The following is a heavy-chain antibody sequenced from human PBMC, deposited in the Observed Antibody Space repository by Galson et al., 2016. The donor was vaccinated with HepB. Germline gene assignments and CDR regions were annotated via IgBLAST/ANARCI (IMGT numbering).Heavy chain of an antibody. CDR1: GFTFDDYA. CDR2: ISWNSGSI. CDR3: VRDLSQTPEYFQH. J-gene: IGHJ1*01. V-gene: IGHV3-9*01. Sequence: SLRLSCAASGFTFDDYAMHWVRLAPGKGLEWVAGISWNSGSIGYADSVKGRFTISRDNAKNSLYLQMHSLRAEDTALYYCVRDLSQTPEYFQHWGQGTLVTVSS.